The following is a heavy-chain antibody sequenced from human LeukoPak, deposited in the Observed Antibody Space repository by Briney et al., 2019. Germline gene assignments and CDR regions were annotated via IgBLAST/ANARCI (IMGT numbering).Heavy chain of an antibody. CDR3: AKERSTTTAFDS. D-gene: IGHD4-17*01. Sequence: GGSLPLSCLASGFHFSWNPMAWVRQAPGKGLAWVSLITGRDVRTHYADFVRGRFSIYRDNSKNMLYLQMNGLRPDGTAIYYCAKERSTTTAFDSWGQGTLVTVSS. CDR2: ITGRDVRT. J-gene: IGHJ4*02. CDR1: GFHFSWNP. V-gene: IGHV3-23*01.